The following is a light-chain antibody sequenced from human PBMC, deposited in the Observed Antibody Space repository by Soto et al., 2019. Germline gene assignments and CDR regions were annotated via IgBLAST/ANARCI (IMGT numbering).Light chain of an antibody. Sequence: DIQMTQSPSSLSASVGDRVTITCRASQSINNYLNWYQQKPGKAPKLLIYAASSLQSGVPSRFSGGGSAREFSLTTSSLQTEEFSTYYCHQSYSTPPWTFGQGTKVEIK. V-gene: IGKV1-39*01. CDR2: AAS. CDR1: QSINNY. CDR3: HQSYSTPPWT. J-gene: IGKJ1*01.